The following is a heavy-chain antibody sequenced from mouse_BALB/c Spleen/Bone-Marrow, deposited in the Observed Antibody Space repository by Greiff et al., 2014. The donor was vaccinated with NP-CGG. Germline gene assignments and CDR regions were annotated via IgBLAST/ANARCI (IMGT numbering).Heavy chain of an antibody. V-gene: IGHV1-7*01. CDR2: INPWIGYT. CDR3: ARGNWEALDY. D-gene: IGHD4-1*01. Sequence: VQVVESGAELAKPGASVKMSCKASGYTFTSYWMHWVKQRPGQGLEWIGYINPWIGYTEYNQKFKDKATLTTDKSSSTAYVQLSSLTSEDSAVYYCARGNWEALDYWGQGTSVTVSS. CDR1: GYTFTSYW. J-gene: IGHJ4*01.